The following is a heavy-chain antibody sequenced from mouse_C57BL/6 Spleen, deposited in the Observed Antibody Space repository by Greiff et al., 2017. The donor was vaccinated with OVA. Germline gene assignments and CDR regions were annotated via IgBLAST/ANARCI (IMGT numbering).Heavy chain of an antibody. V-gene: IGHV1-82*01. Sequence: VQLQESGPELVKPGASVKISCKASGYAFSSSWMNWVKQRPGKGLEWIGRIYPGDGDTNYNGKFKGKATLTADKSSSTAYMQLSSLTSEDSAVYFCARSDYDGYYWYFDVWGTGTTVTVSS. J-gene: IGHJ1*03. D-gene: IGHD2-3*01. CDR2: IYPGDGDT. CDR3: ARSDYDGYYWYFDV. CDR1: GYAFSSSW.